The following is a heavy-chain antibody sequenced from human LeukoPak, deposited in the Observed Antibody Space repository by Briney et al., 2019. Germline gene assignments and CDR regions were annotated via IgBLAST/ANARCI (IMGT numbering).Heavy chain of an antibody. V-gene: IGHV3-23*01. J-gene: IGHJ4*02. D-gene: IGHD3/OR15-3a*01. Sequence: GGSLRLSCTASGFTFSSFAMSWVRLAPGKGLEWVSTVDHSFGTTHYADSVKGRFTISRDNSKNTLYLQMNSLRAEDTAVYYCARDHGGAGLGYFDYWGQGTLVTVSS. CDR2: VDHSFGTT. CDR1: GFTFSSFA. CDR3: ARDHGGAGLGYFDY.